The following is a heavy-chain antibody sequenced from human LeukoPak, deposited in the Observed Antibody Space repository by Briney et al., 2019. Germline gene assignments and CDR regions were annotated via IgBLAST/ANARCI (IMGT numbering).Heavy chain of an antibody. D-gene: IGHD3-10*01. CDR2: ISAYNGNT. CDR3: ARVSPMEYYFDY. J-gene: IGHJ4*02. V-gene: IGHV1-18*01. Sequence: ASVKVSCKASGYTFTSYGISWVRQASGQGLEWMGWISAYNGNTNYAQKLQGRVTMTTDTSTSTAYMELRSLRSDDTAVYYCARVSPMEYYFDYWGQGTLVTVSS. CDR1: GYTFTSYG.